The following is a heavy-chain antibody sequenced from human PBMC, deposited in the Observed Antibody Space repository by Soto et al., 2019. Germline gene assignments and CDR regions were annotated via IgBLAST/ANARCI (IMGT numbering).Heavy chain of an antibody. V-gene: IGHV1-69*13. CDR2: IIPIFGTA. D-gene: IGHD3-10*01. CDR3: AREDPVEFHYFGVDV. Sequence: SVKFACEVSVPTFSIYSISWVQQSPGQGLEWMGGIIPIFGTANYAQKLQGRVTITADESTSTSYMEQISLRPEDTAVYYWAREDPVEFHYFGVDVCGEGDTVTV. J-gene: IGHJ6*02. CDR1: VPTFSIYS.